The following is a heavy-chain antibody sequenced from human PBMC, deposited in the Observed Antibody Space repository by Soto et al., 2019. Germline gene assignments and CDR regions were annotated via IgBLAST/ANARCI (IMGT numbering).Heavy chain of an antibody. CDR1: GGSISSYY. D-gene: IGHD3-16*02. V-gene: IGHV4-59*08. CDR2: IYYSGST. Sequence: SETLSLTCTVSGGSISSYYWSWIRQPPGKGLEWIGYIYYSGSTNYNPSLKSRVTISVDTSKNQFSLKLSSVTAADTAVHYCARSRYDYIWGSYRPNWFDPWGQGTLVTVSS. J-gene: IGHJ5*02. CDR3: ARSRYDYIWGSYRPNWFDP.